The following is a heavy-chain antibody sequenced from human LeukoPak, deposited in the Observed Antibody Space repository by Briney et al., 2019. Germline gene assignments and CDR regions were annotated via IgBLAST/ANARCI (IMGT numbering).Heavy chain of an antibody. CDR3: ARGQFGEYPGDDAFDI. J-gene: IGHJ3*02. CDR1: GYTFTKYG. V-gene: IGHV1-18*01. Sequence: ASVKVSCKASGYTFTKYGITWVRQAPGQGLEWMGWISTYNGNTNYAQKLQGRVTMTTDTSTSTAYMELRSLISDDAAVYYCARGQFGEYPGDDAFDIWGQGTMVTVSS. CDR2: ISTYNGNT. D-gene: IGHD3-10*01.